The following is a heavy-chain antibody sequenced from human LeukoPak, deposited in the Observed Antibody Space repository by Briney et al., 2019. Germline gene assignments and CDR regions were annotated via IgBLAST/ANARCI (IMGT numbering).Heavy chain of an antibody. D-gene: IGHD7-27*01. V-gene: IGHV1-69*04. CDR3: ARASRTGDQPFDY. CDR1: GGTFSSFA. CDR2: IIPILGIT. Sequence: ASVKVSCKTSGGTFSSFAISWVRQAPGQGLEWMGRIIPILGITNYAQKFQDRITVTADKYINTVYMELSSLGSEDTALYYCARASRTGDQPFDYWGQGTLVTVSS. J-gene: IGHJ4*02.